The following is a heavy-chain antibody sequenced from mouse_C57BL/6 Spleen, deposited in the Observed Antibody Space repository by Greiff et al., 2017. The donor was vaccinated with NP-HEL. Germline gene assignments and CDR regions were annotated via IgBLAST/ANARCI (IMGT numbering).Heavy chain of an antibody. D-gene: IGHD2-13*01. Sequence: EVQLVESGGDLVKPGGSLKLSCAASGFTFSSYGMSWVRQTPDKRLEWVATISSGGSYTYYPDSVKGRFTISRDNAKNTLYLQMSSLKSEDTAMYYCAGGDEGGFAYWGQGTLVTVSA. CDR3: AGGDEGGFAY. J-gene: IGHJ3*01. V-gene: IGHV5-6*01. CDR2: ISSGGSYT. CDR1: GFTFSSYG.